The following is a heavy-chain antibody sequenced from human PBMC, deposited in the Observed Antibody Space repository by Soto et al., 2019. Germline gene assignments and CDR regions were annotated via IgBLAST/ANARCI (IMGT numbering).Heavy chain of an antibody. CDR3: ASSPVVPAAPEYYYYYGMDV. CDR1: GGSISSYY. V-gene: IGHV3-33*08. J-gene: IGHJ6*02. D-gene: IGHD2-2*01. CDR2: IWSDGKNV. Sequence: QVQLQESGPGLVKPSETLSLTCTVSGGSISSYYWSWIRQPAGKGLEWVTVIWSDGKNVDYADSVKGRFTGSRDNSKNTVYLQMDSLRAEDTAVYYCASSPVVPAAPEYYYYYGMDVWGQGTTVTVSS.